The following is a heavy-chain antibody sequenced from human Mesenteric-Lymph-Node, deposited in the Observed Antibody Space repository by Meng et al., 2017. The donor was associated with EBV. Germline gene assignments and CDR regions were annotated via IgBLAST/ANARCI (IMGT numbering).Heavy chain of an antibody. CDR2: IDNDGTRT. J-gene: IGHJ4*02. CDR1: GFTFGSYW. Sequence: LVEDVGGLVQPGGSLGLSCAASGFTFGSYWMGWVSQPPGKGLVWVSRIDNDGTRTFYADSVKGRFTISRDNSKNTLYLQMNSLRAEDTAVYYCARLGGSSDVDFWGQGTLVTASS. CDR3: ARLGGSSDVDF. D-gene: IGHD1-26*01. V-gene: IGHV3-74*02.